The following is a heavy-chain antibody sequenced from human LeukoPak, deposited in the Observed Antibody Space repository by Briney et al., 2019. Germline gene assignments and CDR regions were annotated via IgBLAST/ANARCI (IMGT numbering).Heavy chain of an antibody. J-gene: IGHJ5*02. Sequence: GGSLRLSCAASGFTFSDYGMHWVRQAPGKGLVWVSRINSDGSSTSYADSVKGRFTISRGNAKNTLYLQMNSLRAEDTAVYYRSVIAAAGSWGQGTLVTVSS. CDR1: GFTFSDYG. V-gene: IGHV3-74*01. CDR3: SVIAAAGS. CDR2: INSDGSST. D-gene: IGHD6-13*01.